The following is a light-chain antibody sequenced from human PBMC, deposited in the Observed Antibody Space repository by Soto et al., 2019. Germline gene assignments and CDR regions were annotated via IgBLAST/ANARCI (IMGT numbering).Light chain of an antibody. CDR3: QVWDSGSENVV. CDR2: DDS. CDR1: HSRRKN. Sequence: SYELSQPPSVSEAPGQTARLTCAGNHSRRKNVHCYQPRPGQVPVLVLYDDSDRPSGIPDRFSGSNSANTATLTISRVEAGAEADYFCQVWDSGSENVVVGGGTQVTFL. J-gene: IGLJ2*01. V-gene: IGLV3-21*02.